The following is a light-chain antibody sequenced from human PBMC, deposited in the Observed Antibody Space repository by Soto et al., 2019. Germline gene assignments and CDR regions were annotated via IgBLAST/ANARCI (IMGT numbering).Light chain of an antibody. V-gene: IGKV3-15*01. CDR2: GAS. CDR1: QSIGSN. Sequence: EIVMTQFPGTLSVSPGERATLSCRASQSIGSNLAWYQQKPGQAPRLLIYGASTRATDIPARFSGSGSGTEFTLTISSLQSEDFAVYYFQQYHNWPPWTFGQGTKVEIK. J-gene: IGKJ1*01. CDR3: QQYHNWPPWT.